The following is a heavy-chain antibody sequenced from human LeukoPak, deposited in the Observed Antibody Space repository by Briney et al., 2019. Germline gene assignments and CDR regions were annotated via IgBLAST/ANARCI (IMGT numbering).Heavy chain of an antibody. V-gene: IGHV4-39*01. CDR2: IYYSGST. J-gene: IGHJ3*02. CDR3: ARHSWGSPTGGDAFDI. CDR1: GGSISSSSYY. Sequence: SENLSLTCTVSGGSISSSSYYWGWIRQPPGKGLEWIGSIYYSGSTYYNPSLKSRVTISVDTSKNQFSLKLSSVTAADTAVYYCARHSWGSPTGGDAFDIWGQGTMVTVSS. D-gene: IGHD4-17*01.